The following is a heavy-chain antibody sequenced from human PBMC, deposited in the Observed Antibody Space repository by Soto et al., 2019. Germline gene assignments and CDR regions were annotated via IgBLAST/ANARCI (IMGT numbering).Heavy chain of an antibody. V-gene: IGHV3-72*01. Sequence: GGSLRLSCAASGFTFSDHYMDWVRQAPGKGLEWVGRTRNKANSYTTEYAASVKGRFTISRDDSKNSLYLQMNSLKTEDTAVYYCARVTYYYDSSGYDDAFDIWGQGTMVTVSS. D-gene: IGHD3-22*01. CDR3: ARVTYYYDSSGYDDAFDI. J-gene: IGHJ3*02. CDR1: GFTFSDHY. CDR2: TRNKANSYTT.